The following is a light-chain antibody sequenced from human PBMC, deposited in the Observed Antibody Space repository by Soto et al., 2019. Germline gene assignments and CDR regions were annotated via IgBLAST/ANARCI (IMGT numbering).Light chain of an antibody. Sequence: QSALTQPPSVSGSPGQSVTISCTGTSIVFVSYNRVSWYQQSPGSAPKLLIYEVRNRPSGVPDRFSGSKSGNTASLTISGLQTADEANYFCSLFTSDNTYVFGAGTKGTVL. CDR1: SIVFVSYNR. J-gene: IGLJ1*01. CDR3: SLFTSDNTYV. V-gene: IGLV2-18*01. CDR2: EVR.